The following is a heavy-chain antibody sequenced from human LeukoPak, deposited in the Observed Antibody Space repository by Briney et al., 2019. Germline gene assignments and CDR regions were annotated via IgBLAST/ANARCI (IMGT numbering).Heavy chain of an antibody. CDR1: GYSFTSYW. Sequence: GESLKISCKGSGYSFTSYWIGWVRQMPGKGLEWMGIIYPGDSDARYSPSFQGQVTISADKSISTAYLQWSSLKASDTAMYYCARALRVAAAGNIYFDYWGQGTLVTVSS. CDR2: IYPGDSDA. V-gene: IGHV5-51*01. J-gene: IGHJ4*02. CDR3: ARALRVAAAGNIYFDY. D-gene: IGHD6-13*01.